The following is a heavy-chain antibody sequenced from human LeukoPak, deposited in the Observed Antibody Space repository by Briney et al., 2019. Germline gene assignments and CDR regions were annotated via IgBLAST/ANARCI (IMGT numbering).Heavy chain of an antibody. D-gene: IGHD6-13*01. CDR3: ARQPSDSWDGWFDP. Sequence: SETLSLTCTVSGGSISSSSYYWGWIRQPPGKGLEWIGSIYQSGSTSYNPSLKSRVTISVDTSKNQFSLKLTSVTAADTAVYYCARQPSDSWDGWFDPWGQGTLVTVSS. V-gene: IGHV4-39*07. CDR2: IYQSGST. J-gene: IGHJ5*02. CDR1: GGSISSSSYY.